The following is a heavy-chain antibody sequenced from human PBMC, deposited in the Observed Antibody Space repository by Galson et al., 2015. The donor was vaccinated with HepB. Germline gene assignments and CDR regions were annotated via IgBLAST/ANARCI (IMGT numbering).Heavy chain of an antibody. V-gene: IGHV3-9*01. J-gene: IGHJ3*02. Sequence: SLRLSCAASGFKFQDYGMQWVRQAPGKGLEWVSGIDWSSGRIGYADSVKGRFTISRDNTRNSLYLHMNSLRPEDSALYYCAKDTGYNDAFDIWGQGTLVTVSS. CDR2: IDWSSGRI. CDR3: AKDTGYNDAFDI. D-gene: IGHD5-18*01. CDR1: GFKFQDYG.